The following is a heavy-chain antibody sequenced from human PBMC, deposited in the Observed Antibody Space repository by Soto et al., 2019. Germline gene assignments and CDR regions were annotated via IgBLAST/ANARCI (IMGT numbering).Heavy chain of an antibody. J-gene: IGHJ6*02. CDR1: GYTFTRYV. CDR3: AKNGQPPYYCYGLDV. V-gene: IGHV1-18*01. D-gene: IGHD2-8*01. Sequence: QGHLVQSEAEVKKSGASVKVSCQASGYTFTRYVISWVRQAPGQGLEWMGWISCYNGDTNYAQKCQGRVSMTIDTSMTTAYMEWRSLTSDDTAVYYCAKNGQPPYYCYGLDVWGQGTKVTVSS. CDR2: ISCYNGDT.